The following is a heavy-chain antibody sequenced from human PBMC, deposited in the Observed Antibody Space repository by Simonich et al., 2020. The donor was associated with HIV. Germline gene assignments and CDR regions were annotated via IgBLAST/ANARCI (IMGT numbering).Heavy chain of an antibody. CDR1: GYTFTDWK. Sequence: QVQLVQSGAEVKKPGASVKVSCKASGYTFTDWKIHWVRQAPGQGLEWMGRINPNSGGTDYPQKFRGRVTMTRDTSISTAYMELSSLTSEDTAVYYCARGPLLLTGDDALDIWG. V-gene: IGHV1-2*06. D-gene: IGHD3-9*01. CDR3: ARGPLLLTGDDALDI. J-gene: IGHJ3*02. CDR2: INPNSGGT.